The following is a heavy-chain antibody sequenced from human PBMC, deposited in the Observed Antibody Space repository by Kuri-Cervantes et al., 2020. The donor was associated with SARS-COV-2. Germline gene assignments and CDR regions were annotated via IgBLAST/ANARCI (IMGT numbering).Heavy chain of an antibody. CDR3: ARDRRYYDFWSGYGNTGDLYYYYYYMDV. J-gene: IGHJ6*03. V-gene: IGHV3-30-3*01. Sequence: GESLKISCAAYGFTFTSYAMHWVRQAPGKGLEWVAVISYDGSNNYYADSVKGRFTISRDNSKNTLYLQMNSLRAEDTAVYYCARDRRYYDFWSGYGNTGDLYYYYYYMDVWGKGTTVTVSS. CDR2: ISYDGSNN. D-gene: IGHD3-3*01. CDR1: GFTFTSYA.